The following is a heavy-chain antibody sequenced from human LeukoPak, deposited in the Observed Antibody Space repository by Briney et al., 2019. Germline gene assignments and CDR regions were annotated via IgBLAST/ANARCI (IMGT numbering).Heavy chain of an antibody. D-gene: IGHD1-26*01. CDR2: IYPGDSDT. CDR1: GYSFNNYW. CDR3: SVGATTSRFNF. J-gene: IGHJ4*02. V-gene: IGHV5-51*01. Sequence: GESLKISCKGSGYSFNNYWIGWVRQQPGKGLEWMGIIYPGDSDTRYSPSFQGQVTISADKSIRTAYLQWSSLKASDTAMYYCSVGATTSRFNFWGQGTLVTVSS.